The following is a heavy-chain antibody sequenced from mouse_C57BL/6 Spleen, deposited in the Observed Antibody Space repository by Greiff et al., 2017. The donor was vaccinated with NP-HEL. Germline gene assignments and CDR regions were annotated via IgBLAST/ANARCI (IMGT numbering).Heavy chain of an antibody. D-gene: IGHD1-1*01. Sequence: DVQLVESGGGLVKPGGSLKLSCAASGFTFSSYAMSWVRQTPEKRLEWVATISDGGSYTYYPDNVKGRFTISRDNAKNNLYLQMSHLKSEDTAMYYCARDRVTTVVATSGYFDYWGQGTTLTVSS. CDR3: ARDRVTTVVATSGYFDY. CDR2: ISDGGSYT. CDR1: GFTFSSYA. V-gene: IGHV5-4*01. J-gene: IGHJ2*01.